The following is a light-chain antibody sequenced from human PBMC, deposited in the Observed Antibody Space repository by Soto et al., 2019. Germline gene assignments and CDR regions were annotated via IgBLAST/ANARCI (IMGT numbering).Light chain of an antibody. CDR1: QSVGSY. CDR3: QQSYSTPQT. J-gene: IGKJ1*01. V-gene: IGKV3-11*01. CDR2: DAS. Sequence: EIVLTQSPATLSLSPGERATLSCRASQSVGSYLAWYQQRPGQAPRLLMYDASDRATGIPARFSGSGSGTDFTLTISSLEPEDFATYYCQQSYSTPQTFGQGTKV.